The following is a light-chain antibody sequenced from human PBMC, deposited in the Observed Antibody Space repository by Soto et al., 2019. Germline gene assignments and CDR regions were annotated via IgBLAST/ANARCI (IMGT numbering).Light chain of an antibody. CDR1: QSVSTSN. CDR3: QQYDNSVWT. Sequence: IVLTQSPGTLSSTPGERATITCRASQSVSTSNLAWYQQRPGQAPRLLIYGASRRATGIPDRFSGSGSGTDFTLTIRRLEPEDLAVYYCQQYDNSVWTFGQGTKV. CDR2: GAS. J-gene: IGKJ1*01. V-gene: IGKV3-20*01.